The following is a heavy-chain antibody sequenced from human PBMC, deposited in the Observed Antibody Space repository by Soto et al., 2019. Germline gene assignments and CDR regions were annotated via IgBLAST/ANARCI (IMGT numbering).Heavy chain of an antibody. Sequence: ASVKVSCKASGYTFTSYDINWVRQATGQGLEWMGWMNPNSGNTGYAQKFQGRVTMTRNTSISTAYMELSSLGSEDTAVYYCARAYDYIWGSYRRFDYWGQGTLVTVSS. CDR1: GYTFTSYD. D-gene: IGHD3-16*02. J-gene: IGHJ4*02. CDR2: MNPNSGNT. CDR3: ARAYDYIWGSYRRFDY. V-gene: IGHV1-8*01.